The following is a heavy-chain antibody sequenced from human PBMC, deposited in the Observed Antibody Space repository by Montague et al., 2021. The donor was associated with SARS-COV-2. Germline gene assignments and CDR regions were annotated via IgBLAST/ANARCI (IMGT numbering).Heavy chain of an antibody. CDR2: YYYSGYT. CDR1: GDSVSSSDHY. J-gene: IGHJ4*02. Sequence: SETLSLTCTVSGDSVSSSDHYWGWMRQPPGQGLEGLGNYYYSGYTYYNLSVKGRVTISIDASKNQLSLKLNSLTATDAAIYHCARRRLREAYFDFWGQGTLLTVSS. D-gene: IGHD4-17*01. V-gene: IGHV4-39*01. CDR3: ARRRLREAYFDF.